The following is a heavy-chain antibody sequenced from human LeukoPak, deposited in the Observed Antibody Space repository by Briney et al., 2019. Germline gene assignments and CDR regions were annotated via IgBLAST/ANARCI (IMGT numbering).Heavy chain of an antibody. CDR2: IYYSGST. CDR1: GGSISSGNYY. J-gene: IGHJ4*02. D-gene: IGHD2-2*01. Sequence: SETLSLTCTVSGGSISSGNYYWGWIRQPPGKGLEWIGTIYYSGSTNYNPSLKSRVTISVDMSKNQFSLKLSSVTAADTAVYYCARASWGDCSSTSCSPDYWGQGTLVTVSS. V-gene: IGHV4-39*07. CDR3: ARASWGDCSSTSCSPDY.